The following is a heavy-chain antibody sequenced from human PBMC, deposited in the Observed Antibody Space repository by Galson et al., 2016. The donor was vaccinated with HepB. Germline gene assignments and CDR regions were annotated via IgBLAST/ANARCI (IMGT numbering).Heavy chain of an antibody. J-gene: IGHJ3*02. CDR2: LSYTGSA. CDR1: GGSVTASPYY. V-gene: IGHV4-39*01. Sequence: SETLSLTCTVSGGSVTASPYYHAWIRQAPGKGLEWIGTLSYTGSADYNPSLKSHFTISRGASRNQFSLQLTSVTAADTAIYYCARLFASGRKYDAFDIWGQGTVVTVSS. D-gene: IGHD3-10*01. CDR3: ARLFASGRKYDAFDI.